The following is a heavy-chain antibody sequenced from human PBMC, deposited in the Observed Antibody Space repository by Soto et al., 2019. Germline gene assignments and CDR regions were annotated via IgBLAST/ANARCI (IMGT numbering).Heavy chain of an antibody. D-gene: IGHD4-4*01. Sequence: SETLSLTCAVYGGSLSGYSWSWIRQPPGKGLEWIGEINHSGSTNYNPSLKSRVTISVDTSKNQFSLKLSSVTAADTAVYYCARGSTVTTRGSNLYYYYYMDVWGKGTTVTVSS. V-gene: IGHV4-34*01. CDR1: GGSLSGYS. CDR3: ARGSTVTTRGSNLYYYYYMDV. CDR2: INHSGST. J-gene: IGHJ6*03.